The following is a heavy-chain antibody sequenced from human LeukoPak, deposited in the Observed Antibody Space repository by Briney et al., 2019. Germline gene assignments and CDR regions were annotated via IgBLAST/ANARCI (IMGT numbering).Heavy chain of an antibody. Sequence: GGSLRLSCAASGFTFDDYAMHWVRQAPGKGLEWVSGISWNSGNIDYADSVKGRFTISRDNAKNSLYLQMNGLRTEDTAFYYCAKGTEGLATTDFDYWGQGTLVTVSS. CDR3: AKGTEGLATTDFDY. J-gene: IGHJ4*01. V-gene: IGHV3-9*01. CDR1: GFTFDDYA. CDR2: ISWNSGNI. D-gene: IGHD1-1*01.